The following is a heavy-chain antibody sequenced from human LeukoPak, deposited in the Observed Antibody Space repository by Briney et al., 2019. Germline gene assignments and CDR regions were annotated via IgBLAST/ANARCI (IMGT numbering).Heavy chain of an antibody. Sequence: PGGSLRLSCAASGFTFSSYEMNWVRQAPGKGLEWVSYISSSGSTIYYADSVKGRFTISRDNAKNSLYLQMNSLRAEDTAVYYCAGISEFGESDYWGQGTLVTVSS. V-gene: IGHV3-48*03. CDR2: ISSSGSTI. J-gene: IGHJ4*02. CDR1: GFTFSSYE. D-gene: IGHD3-10*01. CDR3: AGISEFGESDY.